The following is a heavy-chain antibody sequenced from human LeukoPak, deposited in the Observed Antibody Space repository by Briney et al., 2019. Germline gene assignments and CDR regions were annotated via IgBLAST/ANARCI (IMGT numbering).Heavy chain of an antibody. CDR1: GYTFTSYD. CDR2: MNPNSGNT. J-gene: IGHJ4*02. D-gene: IGHD6-19*01. CDR3: AREGIAVAGSAFDY. Sequence: ASVKASCKASGYTFTSYDINWVRQATGQGLEWMGWMNPNSGNTGYAQKFQGRVTMTRNTSISTAYMELSSLRSEDTAVYYCAREGIAVAGSAFDYWGQGTLVTVSS. V-gene: IGHV1-8*01.